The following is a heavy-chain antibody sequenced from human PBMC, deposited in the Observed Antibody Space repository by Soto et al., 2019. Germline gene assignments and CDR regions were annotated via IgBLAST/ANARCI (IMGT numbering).Heavy chain of an antibody. CDR2: ITPMFGTP. V-gene: IGHV1-69*13. CDR1: GGTFSRYT. CDR3: ARDGTLYDSSAYYYLY. J-gene: IGHJ4*02. Sequence: SVKVSCKASGGTFSRYTITWVRQAPGQGLEWMGGITPMFGTPNYAQKFQGRVTITADEPTSTAYMELSSLRSEDTAMYYCARDGTLYDSSAYYYLYWGQGTLVTVSS. D-gene: IGHD3-22*01.